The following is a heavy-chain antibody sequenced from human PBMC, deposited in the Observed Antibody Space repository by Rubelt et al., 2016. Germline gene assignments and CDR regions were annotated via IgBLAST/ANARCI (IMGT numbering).Heavy chain of an antibody. CDR1: GGSFSGYY. Sequence: QVQLQQWGAGLLKPSETLSLTCAVYGGSFSGYYWSWIRQPPGKGLAWIGEINHSGSTNYNPSLKSRVTKSVDTSKNQFSLRVSSATAAETAVYYCARGGRYYGSGSYQRHNWFDPWGQGTLVTVSS. D-gene: IGHD3-10*01. J-gene: IGHJ5*02. CDR2: INHSGST. V-gene: IGHV4-34*01. CDR3: ARGGRYYGSGSYQRHNWFDP.